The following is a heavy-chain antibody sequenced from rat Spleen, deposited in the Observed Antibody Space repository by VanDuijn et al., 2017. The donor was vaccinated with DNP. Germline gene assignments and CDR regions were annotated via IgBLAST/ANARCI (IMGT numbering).Heavy chain of an antibody. Sequence: EVKLVESGGGLVQPGRSLKLSCAASGFNFNDKWMGWVRQAPGKGLEWIGEINKDSSTITYIPTLKDKFTISRDNAQNTLYLQMSKLGTEETAIYYCARERPPVDAWGQGVSVTVSS. CDR3: ARERPPVDA. V-gene: IGHV4-2*01. CDR2: INKDSSTI. J-gene: IGHJ4*01. CDR1: GFNFNDKW.